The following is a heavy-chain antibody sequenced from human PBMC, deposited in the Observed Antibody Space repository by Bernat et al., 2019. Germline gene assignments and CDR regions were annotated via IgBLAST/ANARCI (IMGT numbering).Heavy chain of an antibody. J-gene: IGHJ4*02. CDR2: IYYSGST. CDR1: GGSISSYY. CDR3: AREEGVYSSGWYDY. V-gene: IGHV4-59*12. Sequence: QVQLQESGPGLVKPSETLSLTCTVSGGSISSYYWSWIRQPPGKGLEWIGYIYYSGSTNYNPSLKSRVTISVDTSKNQFSLKLSSVTAADTAVYYCAREEGVYSSGWYDYWGQGTLVTVSS. D-gene: IGHD6-19*01.